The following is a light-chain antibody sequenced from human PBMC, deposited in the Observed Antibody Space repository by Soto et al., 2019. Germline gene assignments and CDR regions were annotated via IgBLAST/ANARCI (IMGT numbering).Light chain of an antibody. J-gene: IGKJ4*01. Sequence: DIQMTQSPSSLSASVGDRVTITCRARQRISSYLNWYQQKPGKAPSLMIYGASSLQSGVPSRFSGSGSGTDFTLTISSLQPEDFATYYCQQSYNFPLTFGGGTKVEIK. CDR2: GAS. CDR1: QRISSY. CDR3: QQSYNFPLT. V-gene: IGKV1-39*01.